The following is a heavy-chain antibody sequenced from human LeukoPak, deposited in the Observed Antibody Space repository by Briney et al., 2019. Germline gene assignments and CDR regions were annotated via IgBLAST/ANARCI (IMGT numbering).Heavy chain of an antibody. J-gene: IGHJ6*02. V-gene: IGHV3-23*01. CDR2: ISGSGGGT. CDR3: ARDFTIFGVVSFYGMDV. Sequence: PGGSLRLSCAASGFTFSSYAMSWVRQAPGKGLEWVSAISGSGGGTYYADSVKGRFTISRDNSKNTLYLQMNSLRAEDTAVYYCARDFTIFGVVSFYGMDVWGQGTTVTVSS. D-gene: IGHD3-3*01. CDR1: GFTFSSYA.